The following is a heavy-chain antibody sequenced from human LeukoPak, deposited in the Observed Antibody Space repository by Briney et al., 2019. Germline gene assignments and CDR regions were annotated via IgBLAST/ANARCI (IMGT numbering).Heavy chain of an antibody. CDR1: GYSITSGYY. CDR2: IYQSGST. D-gene: IGHD3-10*01. V-gene: IGHV4-38-2*02. J-gene: IGHJ4*02. Sequence: SETLSLTCTVSGYSITSGYYWGWSRQPPGKGLEWIGSIYQSGSTFYNPSLKSRVTISVDTSKNQFSLKLSSVTAADTAVYYCARDQDYYGSGSYGPDYWGQGTLVTVSS. CDR3: ARDQDYYGSGSYGPDY.